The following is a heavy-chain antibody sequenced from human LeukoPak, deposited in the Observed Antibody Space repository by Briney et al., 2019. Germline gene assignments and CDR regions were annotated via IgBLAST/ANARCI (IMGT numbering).Heavy chain of an antibody. V-gene: IGHV4-30-2*01. CDR2: IYHTGIT. Sequence: SETLSLTCTVSGGSIISGGYYWSWIRLPPGKGLEWIGYIYHTGITYNNPSLKSRVTISVDRSKNQFSLELTSVTAADTAVYYCAREMLDNHWFDPWGQGTLVTVSS. D-gene: IGHD3-10*02. CDR3: AREMLDNHWFDP. CDR1: GGSIISGGYY. J-gene: IGHJ5*02.